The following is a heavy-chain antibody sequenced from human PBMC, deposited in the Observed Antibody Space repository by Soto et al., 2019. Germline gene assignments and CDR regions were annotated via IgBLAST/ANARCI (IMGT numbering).Heavy chain of an antibody. V-gene: IGHV3-66*01. CDR1: GFTVSSNY. Sequence: GGSLRLSCAASGFTVSSNYMSWVRQAPGKGLEWVSVIYSGGSTYYADSVKGRFTISRDNSKNTLYLQMNSLRAEDTAVYYCAREIVVVVAASHAFDIWGQGTMVT. CDR2: IYSGGST. CDR3: AREIVVVVAASHAFDI. D-gene: IGHD2-15*01. J-gene: IGHJ3*02.